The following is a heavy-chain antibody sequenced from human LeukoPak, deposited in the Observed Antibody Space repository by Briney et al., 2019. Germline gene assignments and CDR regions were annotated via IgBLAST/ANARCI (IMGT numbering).Heavy chain of an antibody. D-gene: IGHD1/OR15-1a*01. CDR3: ARNIDLDY. CDR1: GFAFSSYA. CDR2: ISGSTSST. Sequence: PGPSLRLSCAASGFAFSSYAMGWVSQAPGKGLEWVSSISGSTSSTYYADSVKGRFTISRDNSKTTLYLQMNSLRAEDTAVYYCARNIDLDYWGQGTLVTVSS. J-gene: IGHJ4*02. V-gene: IGHV3-23*01.